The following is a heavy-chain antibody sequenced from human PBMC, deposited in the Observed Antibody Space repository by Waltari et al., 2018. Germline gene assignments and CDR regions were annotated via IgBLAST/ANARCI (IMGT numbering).Heavy chain of an antibody. J-gene: IGHJ4*02. CDR2: IYYSGTT. CDR3: ARDRSRPLSIAAAGEHDY. CDR1: GGSISSGDTY. V-gene: IGHV4-39*07. Sequence: QLQLKESGPGLLRPSETLSLNCSVSGGSISSGDTYWGWIRQSPGKGLEWIGSIYYSGTTNYTPSFKGRATISADPSKNLFSLTLDSVTATDTAVYYCARDRSRPLSIAAAGEHDYWGQGTLVTVSS. D-gene: IGHD6-13*01.